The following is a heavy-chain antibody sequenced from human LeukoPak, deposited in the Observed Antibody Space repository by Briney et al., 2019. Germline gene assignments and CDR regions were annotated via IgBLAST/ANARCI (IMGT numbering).Heavy chain of an antibody. V-gene: IGHV3-30-3*01. CDR3: ARCDVGDGYSHY. CDR1: GFTFSSYA. Sequence: GGSLRLSCAASGFTFSSYAMHWVRQAPGKGLEWVAVISYDGSNKYYADSVKGRFTISRDNSKNTLYLQMNSLRTEDTAVYYCARCDVGDGYSHYWGQGTLVTVSS. CDR2: ISYDGSNK. D-gene: IGHD5-24*01. J-gene: IGHJ4*02.